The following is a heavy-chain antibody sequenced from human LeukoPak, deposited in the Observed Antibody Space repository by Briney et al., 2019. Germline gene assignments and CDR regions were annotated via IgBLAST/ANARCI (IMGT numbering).Heavy chain of an antibody. CDR2: ISSSSSYI. CDR1: GFTFSSYS. D-gene: IGHD6-19*01. CDR3: ARDLPWAAGAVAY. V-gene: IGHV3-21*01. Sequence: GGSLRLSCAASGFTFSSYSMNWVRQAPGKGLEWVSSISSSSSYIYYADSVKGRFTISRDNAENSPYLQMNSLRAEDTAVYYCARDLPWAAGAVAYWGQGTLVTVSS. J-gene: IGHJ4*02.